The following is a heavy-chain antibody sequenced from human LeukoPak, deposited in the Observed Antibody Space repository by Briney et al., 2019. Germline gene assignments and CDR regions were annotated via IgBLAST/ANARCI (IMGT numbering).Heavy chain of an antibody. Sequence: SETLSLTCTVSGGSISSYYWSWIRQPPGKGLEWIGYIYYSGSANYNPSLKSRVTISVDTSKNQFSLKLSSVTAADTAVYYCARLYGDYAWGQGTLVTVSS. CDR3: ARLYGDYA. CDR1: GGSISSYY. D-gene: IGHD4-17*01. V-gene: IGHV4-59*01. J-gene: IGHJ5*02. CDR2: IYYSGSA.